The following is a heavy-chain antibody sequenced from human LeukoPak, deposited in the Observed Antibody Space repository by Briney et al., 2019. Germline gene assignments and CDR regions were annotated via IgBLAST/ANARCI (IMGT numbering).Heavy chain of an antibody. Sequence: SETLSLTCTVSCVSISRYYWSWIRQPAGKGLEWIGRIHASGSTDYNPSLESRVTMSVDTSKSQFSLRLSSVTAADTAVYDCAREGSMTARPFVSIDYWGQGTLVTVSS. CDR2: IHASGST. D-gene: IGHD6-6*01. J-gene: IGHJ4*02. V-gene: IGHV4-4*07. CDR3: AREGSMTARPFVSIDY. CDR1: CVSISRYY.